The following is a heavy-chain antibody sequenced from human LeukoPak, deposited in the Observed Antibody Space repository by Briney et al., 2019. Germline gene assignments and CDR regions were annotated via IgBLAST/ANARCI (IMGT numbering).Heavy chain of an antibody. D-gene: IGHD2-15*01. J-gene: IGHJ6*02. CDR3: ARDQRCSGGSCYSSPYYYYGMDV. CDR2: IKQDGSEK. V-gene: IGHV3-7*01. CDR1: GFTFSSYW. Sequence: GGSLRLSCAASGFTFSSYWMSWVRQAPGKGLEWVANIKQDGSEKYYVDSGKGRFTISRDNAKNSLYLQMNSLRAEDTAVYYCARDQRCSGGSCYSSPYYYYGMDVWGQGTTVTVSS.